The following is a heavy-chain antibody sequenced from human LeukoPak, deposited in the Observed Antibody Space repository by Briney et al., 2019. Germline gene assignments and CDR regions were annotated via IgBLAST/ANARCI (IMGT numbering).Heavy chain of an antibody. CDR3: AQQSRRLLWFGEYYFDY. D-gene: IGHD3-10*01. J-gene: IGHJ4*02. CDR1: GFSLSTSGVG. Sequence: SGPTLVNPTQTLTLTCTFSGFSLSTSGVGVGWIRQPPGKALEWLALIYWNDDKRYSPSLKSRLTITKDTSKNQVVLTMTNMDPVDTATYYCAQQSRRLLWFGEYYFDYWGQGTLVTVSS. V-gene: IGHV2-5*01. CDR2: IYWNDDK.